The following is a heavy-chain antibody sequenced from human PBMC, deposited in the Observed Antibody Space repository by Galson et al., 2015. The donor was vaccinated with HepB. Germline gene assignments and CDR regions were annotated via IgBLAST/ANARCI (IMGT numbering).Heavy chain of an antibody. CDR3: ARAQDSGSYTPYAFDI. D-gene: IGHD1-26*01. V-gene: IGHV1-69*06. Sequence: SVKVSCKASGGTFSSYAISWVRQAPGQGLEWMGGIIPIFGTANYAQKFQGRVTITADKSTSTAYMELSSLRSEDTAVYYCARAQDSGSYTPYAFDIWGQGTMATVSS. J-gene: IGHJ3*02. CDR1: GGTFSSYA. CDR2: IIPIFGTA.